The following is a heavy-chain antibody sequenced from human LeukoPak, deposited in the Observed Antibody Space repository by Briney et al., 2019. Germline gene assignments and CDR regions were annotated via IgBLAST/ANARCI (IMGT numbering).Heavy chain of an antibody. V-gene: IGHV4-4*02. J-gene: IGHJ2*01. CDR2: ISHTGST. D-gene: IGHD2/OR15-2a*01. Sequence: SETLSLTCAVSGASFTRDNWWSWVRQSPGKGLEWIGEISHTGSTNYNPSLKSRVTISMDTSKSQFSLKVNSVTAADTAVYYCARLAHGITFMYWYFDLWGRGTPVTVSS. CDR3: ARLAHGITFMYWYFDL. CDR1: GASFTRDNW.